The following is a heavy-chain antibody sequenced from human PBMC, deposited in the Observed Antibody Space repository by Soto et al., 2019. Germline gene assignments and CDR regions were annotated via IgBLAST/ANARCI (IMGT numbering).Heavy chain of an antibody. CDR3: AQRAGMGRYFDY. CDR1: GYTFTSYD. Sequence: ASVKVSCKASGYTFTSYDINWVRQATGQGLEWMGWMNPNSGNTGYAQKFQGRVTMTRNTSISTAYMERSSLRSEDTAVYYCAQRAGMGRYFDYWGQGTLVTVSS. J-gene: IGHJ4*02. V-gene: IGHV1-8*01. D-gene: IGHD3-10*01. CDR2: MNPNSGNT.